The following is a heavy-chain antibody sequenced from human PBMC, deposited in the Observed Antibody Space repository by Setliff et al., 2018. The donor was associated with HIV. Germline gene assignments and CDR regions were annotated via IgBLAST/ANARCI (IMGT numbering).Heavy chain of an antibody. D-gene: IGHD3-3*01. CDR3: ARDGFWSGYIDY. Sequence: SEILSLTCIVSGGSISSSYYWGWIRQPPGKGLEWIGTVYYSGSTNYNPSLKSRVTMSVDTSKNQFSLKLSSVTAADTAVYYCARDGFWSGYIDYWGQGTLVTVSS. V-gene: IGHV4-39*07. CDR1: GGSISSSYY. CDR2: VYYSGST. J-gene: IGHJ4*02.